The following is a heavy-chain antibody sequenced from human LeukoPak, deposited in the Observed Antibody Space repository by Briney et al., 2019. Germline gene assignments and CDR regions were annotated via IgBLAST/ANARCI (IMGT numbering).Heavy chain of an antibody. CDR2: IYYSGST. V-gene: IGHV4-59*01. J-gene: IGHJ4*02. CDR1: GGSISSYY. CDR3: ASGYSSGWYPFDY. Sequence: PSETLSLTCTVSGGSISSYYWSWIRQPPGKGLEWIGYIYYSGSTNYNPSLKSRVTISVDTSKNQFSLKLSSVTAADTAVYYCASGYSSGWYPFDYWGQGTLVTVSS. D-gene: IGHD6-19*01.